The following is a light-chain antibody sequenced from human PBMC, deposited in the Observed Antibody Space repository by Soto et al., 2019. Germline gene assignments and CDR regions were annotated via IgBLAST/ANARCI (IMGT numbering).Light chain of an antibody. CDR2: AAS. V-gene: IGKV1-6*01. CDR3: LQDYKYPYT. J-gene: IGKJ2*01. Sequence: AIQMTQSPSSLSTSVGDRVTITCRASQGISFDVAWYQQKPGKAPKLLIYAASSLQSGVPSRFSGSGSGTDFTLTISSLQPEDFATYYCLQDYKYPYTFGQGTKLEIK. CDR1: QGISFD.